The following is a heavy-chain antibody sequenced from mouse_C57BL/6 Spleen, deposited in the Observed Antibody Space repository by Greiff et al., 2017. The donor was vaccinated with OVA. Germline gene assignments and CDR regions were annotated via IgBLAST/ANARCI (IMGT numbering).Heavy chain of an antibody. V-gene: IGHV1-63*01. J-gene: IGHJ1*03. CDR1: GYTFTNYW. D-gene: IGHD1-1*01. CDR3: ARSSTVVATRYFDV. CDR2: IYPGGGYT. Sequence: QVQLQQSGAELVRPGTSVKMSCKASGYTFTNYWIGWAKQSPGHGLEWIGDIYPGGGYTNYNEKFKGKATLTADTSSSTAYMQFSSLTSEDSAIYYCARSSTVVATRYFDVWGTGTTVTVSS.